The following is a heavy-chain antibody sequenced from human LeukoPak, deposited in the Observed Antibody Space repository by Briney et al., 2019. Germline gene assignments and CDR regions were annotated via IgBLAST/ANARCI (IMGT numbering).Heavy chain of an antibody. V-gene: IGHV3-30*18. CDR1: GFTFSSYG. Sequence: GRSLRLTCAASGFTFSSYGMHWVGQAPGKGLEGVSVISYDGSNKYYADSVKGRFTISRDNSKNTLYLQMNSLRAEDTAVYYCAKDQCFWSGYLDYWGQGTLVTVSS. J-gene: IGHJ4*02. CDR2: ISYDGSNK. CDR3: AKDQCFWSGYLDY. D-gene: IGHD3-3*01.